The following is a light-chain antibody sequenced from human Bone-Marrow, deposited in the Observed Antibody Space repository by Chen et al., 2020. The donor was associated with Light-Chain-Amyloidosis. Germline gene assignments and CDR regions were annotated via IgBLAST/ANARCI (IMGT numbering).Light chain of an antibody. V-gene: IGKV3-20*01. J-gene: IGKJ1*01. Sequence: IVLTQSPGTLSLSPGERATLSCRASQTVTPSYLAWYQQTPGQAPRLLIYDASSRATGIPDRFSGSGSGTDFTLTISRLEPEDFAVYYCQQYGSSPKTFGQGTKVEIK. CDR2: DAS. CDR3: QQYGSSPKT. CDR1: QTVTPSY.